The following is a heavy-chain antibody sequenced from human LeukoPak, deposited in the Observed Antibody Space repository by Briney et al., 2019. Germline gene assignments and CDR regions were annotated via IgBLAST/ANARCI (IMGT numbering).Heavy chain of an antibody. D-gene: IGHD5-12*01. J-gene: IGHJ4*02. CDR3: ARVSGAYELDY. CDR1: GFTVSRNY. Sequence: GGSLRLSCAASGFTVSRNYMSWVRQAPGKGLEWGSVIYSGGSTYYAGSVRGRFTISRDNSKNTLYLQMNTLRAEDTAVYYCARVSGAYELDYWGQGTLVTVSS. V-gene: IGHV3-53*01. CDR2: IYSGGST.